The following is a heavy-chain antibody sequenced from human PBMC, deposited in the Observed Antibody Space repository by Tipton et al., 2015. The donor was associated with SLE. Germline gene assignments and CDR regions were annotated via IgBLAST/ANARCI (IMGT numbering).Heavy chain of an antibody. CDR2: INHRGST. CDR1: GGYISSYY. Sequence: TLSLTCTVSGGYISSYYWSWIRQPPGKGLEWIGEINHRGSTNYNPSLKSRVTISVDTSKNQFSLKLSSVTAADTAVYYCASYGEVWYFDLWGRGTLVTVSS. CDR3: ASYGEVWYFDL. V-gene: IGHV4-34*01. J-gene: IGHJ2*01. D-gene: IGHD4/OR15-4a*01.